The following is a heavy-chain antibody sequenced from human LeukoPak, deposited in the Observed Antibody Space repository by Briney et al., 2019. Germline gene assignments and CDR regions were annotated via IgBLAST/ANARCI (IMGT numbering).Heavy chain of an antibody. D-gene: IGHD1-14*01. Sequence: GASVKVSCKASGYTFTSYGISWVRQAPGQGLEWMGWISAYNGNTNYAQKLQGRVTMTTDTSTSTAYMELRSLRSDDTAVYYCARDGQTIQRYYYYMDVWGKGTTVTVSS. V-gene: IGHV1-18*01. CDR1: GYTFTSYG. CDR2: ISAYNGNT. CDR3: ARDGQTIQRYYYYMDV. J-gene: IGHJ6*03.